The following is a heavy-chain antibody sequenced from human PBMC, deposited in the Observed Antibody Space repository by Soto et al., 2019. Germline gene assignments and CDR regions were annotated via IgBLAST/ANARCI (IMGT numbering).Heavy chain of an antibody. CDR1: GFTFGDYY. CDR2: ISGSGGSI. Sequence: QVQLVESGGGLVKPGGSLRLSCAASGFTFGDYYINWIRQAAGKGLEWISYISGSGGSISYADSVKGRFTISRDNPKNSLFLRMNTLRADDTAVYYCARETTPRAVHCNITGCIYSHYGMDVWGQGTTVTVS. V-gene: IGHV3-11*01. CDR3: ARETTPRAVHCNITGCIYSHYGMDV. J-gene: IGHJ6*02. D-gene: IGHD2-2*01.